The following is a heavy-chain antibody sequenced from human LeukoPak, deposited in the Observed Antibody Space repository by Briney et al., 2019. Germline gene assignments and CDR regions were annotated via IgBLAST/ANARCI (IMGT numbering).Heavy chain of an antibody. J-gene: IGHJ4*01. CDR1: GYTVTTYY. V-gene: IGHV1-46*01. CDR2: FNTGSGST. CDR3: TKGKIGGDDFNY. D-gene: IGHD3-16*01. Sequence: ASVKVSCKASGYTVTTYYMHWVRQAPGQGLEWMAMFNTGSGSTIFAQSFQGRVTMTTDTSTNSVYMELHSLRSEDTAVYYCTKGKIGGDDFNYWGQGTQVTVSS.